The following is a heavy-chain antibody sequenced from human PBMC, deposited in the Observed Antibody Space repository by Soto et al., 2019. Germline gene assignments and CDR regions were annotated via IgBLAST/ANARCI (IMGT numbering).Heavy chain of an antibody. CDR3: ARTPGIAVANNWFDP. J-gene: IGHJ5*02. Sequence: KESGPVLVKPTETLTLTCTVSGFSLSNARMGVSWIRQPPGKALEWLAHIFSNDEKSYSTSLKSRLTISKDTSKSQVVLTMTNMDPVDTAAYYCARTPGIAVANNWFDPWGQGTLVTVSS. D-gene: IGHD6-19*01. V-gene: IGHV2-26*01. CDR2: IFSNDEK. CDR1: GFSLSNARMG.